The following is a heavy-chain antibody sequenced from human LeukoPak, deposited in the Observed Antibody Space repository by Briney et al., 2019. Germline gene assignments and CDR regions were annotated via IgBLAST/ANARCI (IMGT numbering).Heavy chain of an antibody. V-gene: IGHV4-4*07. CDR1: GGSISSYY. CDR3: ARVEIVGATRAIPGRGYYYMDV. CDR2: IYTSGST. D-gene: IGHD1-26*01. J-gene: IGHJ6*03. Sequence: SETLSVTCTVSGGSISSYYGSWIRQPAGKGLEWIGRIYTSGSTNYNPSLKSRVTMSVATSKNQFSLKLSSVTAADTAVYYCARVEIVGATRAIPGRGYYYMDVWGKGTTVTVSS.